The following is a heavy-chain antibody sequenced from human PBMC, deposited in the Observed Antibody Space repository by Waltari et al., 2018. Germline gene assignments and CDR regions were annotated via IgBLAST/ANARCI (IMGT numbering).Heavy chain of an antibody. CDR1: AFTFCPVL. CDR2: INPDGSST. CDR3: TTDLTGYSDY. D-gene: IGHD3-9*01. Sequence: EVQLVESGGGLLQPGWSLRLSCAASAFTFCPVLMHGFRQPPGKGRVWVSRINPDGSSTSYADSVKGRFTISRDNAKNTRYMQMNSLRAEDTAVYYCTTDLTGYSDYWGQGTLVTVSS. J-gene: IGHJ4*02. V-gene: IGHV3-74*01.